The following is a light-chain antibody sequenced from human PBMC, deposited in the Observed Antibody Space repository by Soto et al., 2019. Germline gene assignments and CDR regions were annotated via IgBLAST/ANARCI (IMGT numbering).Light chain of an antibody. J-gene: IGKJ5*01. CDR1: QSVSSD. V-gene: IGKV3-20*01. CDR2: AAS. CDR3: QQYGYSPIT. Sequence: EIVMTQSPATLSVSPGERATLSCMASQSVSSDLAWYQQKPGQAPRLLIYAASSRATGSPDRFSGGGSGTDFTLTISRLEPEDFAVYYCQQYGYSPITFGQGTRLAIK.